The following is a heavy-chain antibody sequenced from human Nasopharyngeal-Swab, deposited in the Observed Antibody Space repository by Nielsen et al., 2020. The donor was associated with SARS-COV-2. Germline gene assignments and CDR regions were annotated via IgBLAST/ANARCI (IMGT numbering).Heavy chain of an antibody. CDR2: ISSSGSTI. J-gene: IGHJ4*02. CDR1: GFTFSDYY. CDR3: ARLNPHYGDYAFDY. D-gene: IGHD4-17*01. V-gene: IGHV3-11*04. Sequence: GESLKISCAASGFTFSDYYMSWIRQAPAQELEWVSYISSSGSTIYYADSVKGRFTISRDNAKNSLYLQMNSLRAEDTAVYYCARLNPHYGDYAFDYWGQGTLVTVSS.